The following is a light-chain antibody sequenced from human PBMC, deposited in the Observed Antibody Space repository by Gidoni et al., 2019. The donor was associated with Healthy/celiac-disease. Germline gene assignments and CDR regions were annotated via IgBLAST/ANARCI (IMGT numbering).Light chain of an antibody. CDR3: QSYDSSLSGSGV. Sequence: QSVLTQPHSVSAAPGQRVTISCTGSSSNIGAGYDVHWYQQLPGTAPKLLIYGNSNRPSGVPDRFSGSKSGTSASRAITGLQAEDEADYYCQSYDSSLSGSGVFGTGTKVTVL. CDR2: GNS. CDR1: SSNIGAGYD. V-gene: IGLV1-40*01. J-gene: IGLJ1*01.